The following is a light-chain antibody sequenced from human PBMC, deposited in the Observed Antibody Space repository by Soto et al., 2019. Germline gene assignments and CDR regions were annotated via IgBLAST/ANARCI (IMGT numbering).Light chain of an antibody. CDR2: AAS. CDR1: QGISSY. J-gene: IGKJ1*01. Sequence: AIRMTQSPSSLSASTGDRVTITCRASQGISSYLAWYQQKPGKAPKLLIYAASTLQSGVLSRFSGSGSGTDFTLTITCLQSEEFATYYCQQYSSYPRTFGQWTKVEIK. V-gene: IGKV1-8*01. CDR3: QQYSSYPRT.